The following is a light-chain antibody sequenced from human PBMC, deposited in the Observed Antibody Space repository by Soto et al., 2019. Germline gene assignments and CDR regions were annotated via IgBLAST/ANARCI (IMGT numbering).Light chain of an antibody. CDR1: SSDVGGYNY. CDR3: SSYAGSNNLV. Sequence: QAVVTQPPSASGSPGQSVTISCTGTSSDVGGYNYVSWYQQHPGKAPKLMIYGVSKRPSGVPDRLSGSKSGNTASLTVSGLQAEDEADYYCSSYAGSNNLVFGGGTKLTVL. J-gene: IGLJ2*01. V-gene: IGLV2-8*01. CDR2: GVS.